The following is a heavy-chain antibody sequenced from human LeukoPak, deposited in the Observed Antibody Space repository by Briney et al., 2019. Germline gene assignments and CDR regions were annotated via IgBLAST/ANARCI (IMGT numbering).Heavy chain of an antibody. CDR2: INHSGST. CDR1: GGSFSGYY. D-gene: IGHD3-10*01. Sequence: SETLSLTCAVYGGSFSGYYWSWIRQPPGKGLEWIGEINHSGSTNYNPSLKSRVTISVDTSKNQFSLKLSSVTAADTAVYYCARGTWFGELLFMDVWGKGTTVTISS. CDR3: ARGTWFGELLFMDV. V-gene: IGHV4-34*01. J-gene: IGHJ6*03.